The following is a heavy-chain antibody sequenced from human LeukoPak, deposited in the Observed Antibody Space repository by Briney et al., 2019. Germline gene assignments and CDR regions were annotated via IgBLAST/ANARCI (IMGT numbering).Heavy chain of an antibody. CDR1: GGSISSSSYY. Sequence: PSETLSLTCTVSGGSISSSSYYWGWIRQPPGKGLEWIGNIYYSGSTYYNPSLKSRVTISVDTSKNQFSLKLSSLTAADTAVYYCASETESVAGDYWGQGTLVTVSS. J-gene: IGHJ4*02. CDR3: ASETESVAGDY. CDR2: IYYSGST. V-gene: IGHV4-39*07. D-gene: IGHD6-19*01.